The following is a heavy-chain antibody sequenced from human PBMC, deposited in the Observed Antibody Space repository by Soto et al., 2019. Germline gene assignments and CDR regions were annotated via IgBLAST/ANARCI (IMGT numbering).Heavy chain of an antibody. Sequence: SETLSLTYTVSGYMISGGYYWAWTRQPPGKGLEWIGTIYHSGTTYYNPSLKSRVTISVDTSKNQFSLKLSFVTAADTAVYYCARDLYYYDSSGYEAFDIWGQGTMVT. J-gene: IGHJ3*02. D-gene: IGHD3-22*01. V-gene: IGHV4-38-2*02. CDR3: ARDLYYYDSSGYEAFDI. CDR1: GYMISGGYY. CDR2: IYHSGTT.